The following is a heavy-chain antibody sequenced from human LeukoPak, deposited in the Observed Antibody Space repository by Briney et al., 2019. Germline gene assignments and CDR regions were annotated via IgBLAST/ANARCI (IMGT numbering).Heavy chain of an antibody. D-gene: IGHD1-1*01. J-gene: IGHJ4*02. CDR2: ISYDGGSE. CDR3: ARGTLELDY. V-gene: IGHV3-30-3*01. CDR1: GFTFTNFA. Sequence: PGRSLRLSCAASGFTFTNFAMHWVRQAPGKGLEWVALISYDGGSEDYIDSVKGRFTISRDNSKNMVFLQMNSLTTEDAAVYYCARGTLELDYWGQGTLVIVSS.